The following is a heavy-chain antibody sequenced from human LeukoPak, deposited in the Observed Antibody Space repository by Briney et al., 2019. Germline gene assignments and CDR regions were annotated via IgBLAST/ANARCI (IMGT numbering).Heavy chain of an antibody. D-gene: IGHD6-19*01. CDR1: GGSISSYY. CDR3: ASSGSSGWYGFDY. CDR2: IYYSGST. J-gene: IGHJ4*02. V-gene: IGHV4-59*01. Sequence: SETLSLTCTVSGGSISSYYWSWIRQPPGKGLEWIGYIYYSGSTNYNPSLKSRVTISVDTSKNQFSLKLSSVTAADTAVYYCASSGSSGWYGFDYWGQGTLVTVSS.